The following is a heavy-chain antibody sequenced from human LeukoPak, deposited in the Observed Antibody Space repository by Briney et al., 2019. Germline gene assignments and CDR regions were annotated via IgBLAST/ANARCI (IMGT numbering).Heavy chain of an antibody. Sequence: SETLSLTCTVSGGSISSSSYYWSWIRQPPGKGLEWIGEINHSGSTNYNPSLKSRVTISVDTSKNQFSLKLSSVTAADTAVYYCARAYRHFTVNTRGRAFDIWGQGTMVTVSS. CDR1: GGSISSSSYY. CDR2: INHSGST. CDR3: ARAYRHFTVNTRGRAFDI. D-gene: IGHD4-17*01. V-gene: IGHV4-39*07. J-gene: IGHJ3*02.